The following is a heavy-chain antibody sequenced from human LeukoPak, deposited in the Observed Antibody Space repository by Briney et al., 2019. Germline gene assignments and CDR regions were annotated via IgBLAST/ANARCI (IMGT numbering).Heavy chain of an antibody. Sequence: PGRSLRLSCAASGFTFDDYAMHWVRQAPGKGPEWVSGISWNSGSIVYADSVKGRFTISRDNAKNSLYLQMNSLRAEDTAVYYCAELGITMIGGVWGKGTTVTISS. CDR3: AELGITMIGGV. CDR2: ISWNSGSI. J-gene: IGHJ6*04. CDR1: GFTFDDYA. D-gene: IGHD3-10*02. V-gene: IGHV3-9*01.